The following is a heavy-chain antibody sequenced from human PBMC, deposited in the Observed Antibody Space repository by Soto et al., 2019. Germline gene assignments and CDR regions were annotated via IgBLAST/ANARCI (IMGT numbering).Heavy chain of an antibody. Sequence: TGGSLRLSCAASGFTFSSYAIHWVRQAPGKGLEWVAFISFDGKNQYYADSVKGRFTISRDNSKNTVFLQVNSLRIGDTAFYYCARSRGYTYDFDYWGQGTLVTVSS. J-gene: IGHJ4*02. D-gene: IGHD5-18*01. CDR1: GFTFSSYA. CDR2: ISFDGKNQ. CDR3: ARSRGYTYDFDY. V-gene: IGHV3-30*04.